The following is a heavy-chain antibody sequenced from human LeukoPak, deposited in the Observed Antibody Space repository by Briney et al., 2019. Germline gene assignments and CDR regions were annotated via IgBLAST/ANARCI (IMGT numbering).Heavy chain of an antibody. CDR2: INHGGST. CDR1: GGSFNDYY. J-gene: IGHJ5*02. V-gene: IGHV4-34*01. D-gene: IGHD2-2*01. Sequence: SETLSLTCAVYGGSFNDYYWSWIRQPPGKGLEWIGEINHGGSTNYNPSLKSRVTISVDTSKNQFSLKLSSVTAADTAVYYCARGRQYQLTRGGWFDPWGQGTLVTVSS. CDR3: ARGRQYQLTRGGWFDP.